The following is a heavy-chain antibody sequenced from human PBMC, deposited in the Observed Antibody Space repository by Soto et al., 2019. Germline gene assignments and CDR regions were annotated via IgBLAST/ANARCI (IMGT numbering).Heavy chain of an antibody. CDR3: AREGGYPGGLSFDY. D-gene: IGHD5-12*01. J-gene: IGHJ4*02. CDR2: IIPIFGTA. V-gene: IGHV1-69*01. Sequence: QVQLVQSGAEVKKPGSSVKVSCKASGGTFSSYAISWVRQAPGQGLEWMGGIIPIFGTANYAQRFQGRVTITAGEATSTAYMELSSLRYEDTAVDYCAREGGYPGGLSFDYWGQGTLVTVSS. CDR1: GGTFSSYA.